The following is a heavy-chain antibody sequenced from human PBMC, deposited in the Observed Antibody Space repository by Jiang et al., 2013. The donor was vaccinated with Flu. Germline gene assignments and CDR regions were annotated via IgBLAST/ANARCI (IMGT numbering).Heavy chain of an antibody. V-gene: IGHV1-69*01. Sequence: FGTANYAQKFQGRVTITADESTSTAYMELSSLRSEDTAVYYCASYDFWSGSRGLNWFDPWGQGTLVTVSS. J-gene: IGHJ5*02. D-gene: IGHD3-3*01. CDR3: ASYDFWSGSRGLNWFDP. CDR2: FGTA.